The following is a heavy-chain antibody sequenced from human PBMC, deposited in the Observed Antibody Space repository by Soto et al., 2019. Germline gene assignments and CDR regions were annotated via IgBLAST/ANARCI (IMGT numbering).Heavy chain of an antibody. CDR2: IYWDDDK. J-gene: IGHJ4*02. D-gene: IGHD2-15*01. CDR1: GFSLSTSGVG. CDR3: AHRPSYWIYGNCYSGLDY. Sequence: QITLKESGPTLVKPTQTLTLTCTFSGFSLSTSGVGVGWIRQPPGKPLEWLALIYWDDDKRYSPSLKSRLTITKDTSKIQVVLTMTNMDPVDTATYYRAHRPSYWIYGNCYSGLDYWGQGTLVTVSS. V-gene: IGHV2-5*02.